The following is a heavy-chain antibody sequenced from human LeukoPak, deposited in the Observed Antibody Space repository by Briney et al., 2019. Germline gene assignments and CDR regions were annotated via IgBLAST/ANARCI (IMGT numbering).Heavy chain of an antibody. D-gene: IGHD3-16*01. CDR1: GGSISSSNW. CDR2: IYHSGST. V-gene: IGHV4-4*02. CDR3: ASGGAPYRYFDY. J-gene: IGHJ4*02. Sequence: SETLSLTCAVSGGSISSSNWWSWVRQPPGKGLEWIGEIYHSGSTNYNPSLKSRVTISVDRSKNQFSLKLSSVTAADTAVYYCASGGAPYRYFDYWGQGTLVTVSS.